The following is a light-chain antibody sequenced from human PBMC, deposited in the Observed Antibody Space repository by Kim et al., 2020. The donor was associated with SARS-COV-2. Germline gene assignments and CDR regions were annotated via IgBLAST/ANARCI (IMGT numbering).Light chain of an antibody. CDR2: DAS. Sequence: SASVGERITITCRASQSISSWLAWYQQKPGKAPKLLIYDASSLESGVPSRFSGSGSGTEFTLTISSLQPDDFATYYCQQYNSYSQTFGQGTKLEI. V-gene: IGKV1-5*01. CDR3: QQYNSYSQT. J-gene: IGKJ2*01. CDR1: QSISSW.